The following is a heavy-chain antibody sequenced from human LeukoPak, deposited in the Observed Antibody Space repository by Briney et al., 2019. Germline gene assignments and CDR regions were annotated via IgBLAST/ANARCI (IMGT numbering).Heavy chain of an antibody. V-gene: IGHV4-34*01. Sequence: SETLSLTCAVSGVSFDDYYCAWVRQTPGKGLEWIGEINHSGYTNDSPSLKSRVTLSIDTSRKQFSLNLRSVTVADAGIYYCTRMTTGHDYWGQGTLVTVSS. J-gene: IGHJ4*02. CDR3: TRMTTGHDY. CDR1: GVSFDDYY. CDR2: INHSGYT. D-gene: IGHD4-17*01.